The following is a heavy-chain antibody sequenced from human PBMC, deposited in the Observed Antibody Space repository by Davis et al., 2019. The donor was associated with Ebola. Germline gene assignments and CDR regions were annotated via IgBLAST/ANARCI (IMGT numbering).Heavy chain of an antibody. CDR2: ISSSSSTI. J-gene: IGHJ6*02. D-gene: IGHD3-3*01. Sequence: PGGSLRLSCAASGFTFSSYAMSWVRQAPGKGLEWVSYISSSSSTIYYADSVKGRFTISRDNAKNSLYLQMNSLRDEDTAVYYCFSTIFGVVIMGGMDVWGQGTTVTVSS. CDR1: GFTFSSYA. CDR3: FSTIFGVVIMGGMDV. V-gene: IGHV3-48*02.